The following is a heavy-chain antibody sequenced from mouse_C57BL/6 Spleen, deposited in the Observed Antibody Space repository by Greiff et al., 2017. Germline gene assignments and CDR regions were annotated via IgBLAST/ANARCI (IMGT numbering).Heavy chain of an antibody. CDR2: ISDGGSYT. CDR3: AREDYYGSSYFDD. D-gene: IGHD1-1*01. Sequence: DVMLVESGGGLVKPGGSLKLSCAASGFTFSSYAMSWVRQTPEKRLEWVATISDGGSYTYYPDNVKGRFTISRDNAKNNLYLQMSHLKSEDTAMYYCAREDYYGSSYFDDWGKGTTLTVSS. V-gene: IGHV5-4*03. CDR1: GFTFSSYA. J-gene: IGHJ2*01.